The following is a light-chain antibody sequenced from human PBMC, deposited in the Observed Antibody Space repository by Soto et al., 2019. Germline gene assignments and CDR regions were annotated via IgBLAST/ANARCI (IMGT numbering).Light chain of an antibody. Sequence: DIQMTQSPSFLSASVGDRVTITCRASQRIDNFLNWYQQKPGKAPKLLIYGASSLQSGVPSRFSGSGSGTDFTLTITSLQPEDSATYHCQQRYKTSLSSFVQGTKVDIK. CDR2: GAS. V-gene: IGKV1-39*01. CDR3: QQRYKTSLSS. J-gene: IGKJ2*01. CDR1: QRIDNF.